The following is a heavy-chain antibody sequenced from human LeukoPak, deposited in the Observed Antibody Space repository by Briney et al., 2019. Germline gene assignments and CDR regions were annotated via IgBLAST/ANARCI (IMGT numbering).Heavy chain of an antibody. Sequence: SETLSLTCAVSGGSISSSKWWSWVRQPPGKGLEWIGEIYPGGSANYNPSLKSRVTISVDKSKNQFSLRLTSVTAADTAMYYCASSRGYNYVYFDYWGQGTLVTVSP. CDR2: IYPGGSA. CDR3: ASSRGYNYVYFDY. V-gene: IGHV4-4*02. CDR1: GGSISSSKW. D-gene: IGHD5-18*01. J-gene: IGHJ4*02.